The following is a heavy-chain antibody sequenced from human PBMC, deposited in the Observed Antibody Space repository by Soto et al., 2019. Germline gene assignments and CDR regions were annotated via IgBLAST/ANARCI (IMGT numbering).Heavy chain of an antibody. CDR1: GYKFGSAW. CDR2: IKPGTSDI. V-gene: IGHV5-51*01. D-gene: IGHD3-3*02. Sequence: EVQLVQSGADIKKPGESLKISCKGVGYKFGSAWIGWVRQMPGKGLEWMGIIKPGTSDIRYSPSCRGHVTISADEAVSTAYLQWSSLTASDTAMYYCARQLSHICDSWGQGTLVTVSS. CDR3: ARQLSHICDS. J-gene: IGHJ4*02.